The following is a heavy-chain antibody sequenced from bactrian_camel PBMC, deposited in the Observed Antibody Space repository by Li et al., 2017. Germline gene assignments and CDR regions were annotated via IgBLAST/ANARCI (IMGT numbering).Heavy chain of an antibody. Sequence: HVQLVESGGGSALAGGSVRLSCSVSGFASRWYFMGWFRRAPDREGTPGQQREGVAALDSEGATAYMDSVKGRFTVSEDNAKNILYLQMNSLRPKDTAVYYCAAGRASGGYCIGLPRLMDYWGQGTQVTVS. V-gene: IGHV3S53*01. CDR3: AAGRASGGYCIGLPRLMDY. J-gene: IGHJ4*01. CDR2: LDSEGAT. D-gene: IGHD5*01. CDR1: GFASRWYF.